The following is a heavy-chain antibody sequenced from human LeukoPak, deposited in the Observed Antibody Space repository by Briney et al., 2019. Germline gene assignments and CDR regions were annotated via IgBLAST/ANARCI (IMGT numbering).Heavy chain of an antibody. Sequence: ASVKVSCKVSGYTLTELSMHWVRQAPGKGLEWMGGFDPEDGETIYAQKFQGRVTMTEDTPTDTAYMELSSLRSEDTAVYYCATAPGSYYSDAFDIWGQGTMVTVSS. D-gene: IGHD3-10*01. CDR1: GYTLTELS. J-gene: IGHJ3*02. V-gene: IGHV1-24*01. CDR2: FDPEDGET. CDR3: ATAPGSYYSDAFDI.